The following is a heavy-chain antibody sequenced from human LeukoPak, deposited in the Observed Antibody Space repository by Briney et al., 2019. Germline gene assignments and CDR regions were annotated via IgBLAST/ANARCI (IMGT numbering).Heavy chain of an antibody. CDR3: ARDTPTGMY. CDR1: GFTFRTYA. J-gene: IGHJ4*02. D-gene: IGHD1-1*01. V-gene: IGHV3-23*01. CDR2: ISGNAGSS. Sequence: GGSLRLSCAASGFTFRTYAMSWVRQAPGKGLEWVSAISGNAGSSYYADSVKGRFTISRDNSKNTLYLQMNSLRAEDTAVYYCARDTPTGMYWGQGTLVTVSS.